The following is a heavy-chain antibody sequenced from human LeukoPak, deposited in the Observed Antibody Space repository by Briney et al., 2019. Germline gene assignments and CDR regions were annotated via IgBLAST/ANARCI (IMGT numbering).Heavy chain of an antibody. D-gene: IGHD1-26*01. CDR3: ARHEYSGSYYGLSWFDP. Sequence: SETLSLTCTVSGGSICSSGYYWGWIRQPPGKGLEWIASIYYSGSTYYNPSLKSRVTISVDTSKNQLSLKLSSLTAADTAVYYCARHEYSGSYYGLSWFDPWGQGTLVTVSS. CDR1: GGSICSSGYY. CDR2: IYYSGST. J-gene: IGHJ5*02. V-gene: IGHV4-39*01.